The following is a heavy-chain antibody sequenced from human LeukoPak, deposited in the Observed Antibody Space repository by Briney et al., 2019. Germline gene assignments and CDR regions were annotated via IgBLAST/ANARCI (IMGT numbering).Heavy chain of an antibody. V-gene: IGHV3-7*01. D-gene: IGHD6-25*01. J-gene: IGHJ4*02. CDR3: ARDGAAAVNY. CDR2: IKQDGTEK. CDR1: GFTFSGYW. Sequence: PGGSLRLSCAASGFTFSGYWMSWVRQAPGEGLEWVANIKQDGTEKYYMDSVKGRFSISRDNAKNSLYLQMNALRAEDTAVYYCARDGAAAVNYWGQGTLVTVSS.